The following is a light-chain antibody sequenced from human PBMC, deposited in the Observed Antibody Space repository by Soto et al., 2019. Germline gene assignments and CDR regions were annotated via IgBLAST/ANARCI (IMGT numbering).Light chain of an antibody. V-gene: IGKV1-5*01. CDR2: GAT. CDR1: QSITRC. Sequence: DVQMTQSPSTLSASVGDRVTSTCRASQSITRCLSWYQQKPGKVPKLLIYGATNLEREVPSRISGSVAGIEFTLTITSLQPEDFATLYCQHATTFGRGKKVEV. CDR3: QHATT. J-gene: IGKJ1*01.